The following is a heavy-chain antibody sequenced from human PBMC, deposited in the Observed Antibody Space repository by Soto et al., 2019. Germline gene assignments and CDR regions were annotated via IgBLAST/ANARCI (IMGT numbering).Heavy chain of an antibody. CDR2: IIPIFGTA. V-gene: IGHV1-69*01. Sequence: QVQLVQSGAEVKKPGSSVKVSCKASGGTFSSYAISWLRQAPGQGLEWMGGIIPIFGTANYAQKFQGRVTITADESTSTADMELRSLRSEDTAVYYCAREGSPFCYYYGMDVWGQGTKVTVSS. J-gene: IGHJ6*02. CDR1: GGTFSSYA. CDR3: AREGSPFCYYYGMDV.